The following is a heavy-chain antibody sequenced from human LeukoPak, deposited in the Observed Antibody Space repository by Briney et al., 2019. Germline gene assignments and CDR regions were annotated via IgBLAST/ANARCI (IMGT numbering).Heavy chain of an antibody. CDR1: GYSISSGYY. Sequence: SETLSLTCTVSGYSISSGYYWAWIRQSPGKGLEWIGSIYYSGSTYYNPSLKSRVTISVDTSKNQFSLKLSSVTAADTAVYYCAREDMGGFDYWGQGTLVTVSS. CDR2: IYYSGST. J-gene: IGHJ4*02. V-gene: IGHV4-38-2*02. CDR3: AREDMGGFDY. D-gene: IGHD2-15*01.